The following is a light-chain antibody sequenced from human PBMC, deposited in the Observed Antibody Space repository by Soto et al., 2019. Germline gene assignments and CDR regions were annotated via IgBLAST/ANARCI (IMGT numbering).Light chain of an antibody. CDR2: DAS. CDR3: QQYNEWPPLT. CDR1: QSVSSN. J-gene: IGKJ4*01. Sequence: EIVMTQSPATLSVSPGERATLSCRASQSVSSNLAWHQQKPGQAPRILMYDASTRATGIPARFSGSGSGTEFTLTISNLQSEDFAVYYCQQYNEWPPLTFGGGTKVDI. V-gene: IGKV3-15*01.